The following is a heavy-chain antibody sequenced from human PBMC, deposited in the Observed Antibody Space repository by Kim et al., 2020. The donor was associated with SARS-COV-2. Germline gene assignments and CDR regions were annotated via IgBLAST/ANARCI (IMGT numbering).Heavy chain of an antibody. J-gene: IGHJ2*01. Sequence: GGSLRLSCAASGFTFSSYAMSWVRQAPGKGLEWVSAISGSGGSTYYADSVKGRFTISRDNSKNTLYLQMNSLRAEDTAVYYCAKDCRIAVAGTSRYWYFDLWGRGTLVTVSS. CDR3: AKDCRIAVAGTSRYWYFDL. D-gene: IGHD6-19*01. CDR1: GFTFSSYA. CDR2: ISGSGGST. V-gene: IGHV3-23*01.